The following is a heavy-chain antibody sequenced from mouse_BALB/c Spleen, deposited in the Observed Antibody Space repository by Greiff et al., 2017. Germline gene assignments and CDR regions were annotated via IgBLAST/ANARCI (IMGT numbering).Heavy chain of an antibody. J-gene: IGHJ3*01. CDR3: ARSDYYGLFAY. V-gene: IGHV1-84*02. D-gene: IGHD1-1*01. CDR1: GYTFTDYY. Sequence: VQRVESGPELVKPGASVKISCKASGYTFTDYYINWVKQKPGQGLEWIGWIYPGSGNTKYNEKFKGKATLTVDTSSSTAYMQLSSLTSEDTAVYFCARSDYYGLFAYWGQGTLVTVSA. CDR2: IYPGSGNT.